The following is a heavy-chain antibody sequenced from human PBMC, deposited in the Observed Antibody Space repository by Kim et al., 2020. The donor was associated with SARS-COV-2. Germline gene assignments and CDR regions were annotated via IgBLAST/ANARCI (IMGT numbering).Heavy chain of an antibody. CDR2: VTNTGSP. D-gene: IGHD3-22*01. CDR3: ARGFSSAWEVGYA. Sequence: SETLSLTCDVYGESTSAYFWTWVRQPPGKGLEWIGEVTNTGSPYYNASLSSRVTMSADTSKKQVSLRLTSVTAADTAVYYCARGFSSAWEVGYAWGQGTPVTVSS. CDR1: GESTSAYF. J-gene: IGHJ5*02. V-gene: IGHV4-34*01.